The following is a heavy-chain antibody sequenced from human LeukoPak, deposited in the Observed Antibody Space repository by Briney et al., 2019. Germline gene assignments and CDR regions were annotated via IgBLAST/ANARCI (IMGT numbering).Heavy chain of an antibody. V-gene: IGHV3-30*18. CDR1: GFTFSTYG. CDR3: AKPKVFWDFDY. CDR2: VSYDGSSI. Sequence: GGSLRLSCAGSGFTFSTYGMHWVRQAPGKGLEWVAVVSYDGSSIYYADSVKGRFTISRDNSKNTLYLQMNSLRAEDTAVYYCAKPKVFWDFDYWGQGTLVTVSS. J-gene: IGHJ4*02. D-gene: IGHD3-3*01.